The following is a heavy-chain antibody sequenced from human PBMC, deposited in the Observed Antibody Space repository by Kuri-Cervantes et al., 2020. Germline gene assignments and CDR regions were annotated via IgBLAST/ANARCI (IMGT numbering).Heavy chain of an antibody. CDR3: AKAAYCSGGSCYVIDYYYSMDV. V-gene: IGHV3-11*01. CDR1: GFTFSDYY. D-gene: IGHD2-15*01. Sequence: GESLKISCAASGFTFSDYYMSWIRQAPGKGLEWVSYISSSGSTIYYADSVKGRFTISRDNSKNTLYLQMNSLRAEDTAVYYCAKAAYCSGGSCYVIDYYYSMDVWGQGTTVTVSS. CDR2: ISSSGSTI. J-gene: IGHJ6*02.